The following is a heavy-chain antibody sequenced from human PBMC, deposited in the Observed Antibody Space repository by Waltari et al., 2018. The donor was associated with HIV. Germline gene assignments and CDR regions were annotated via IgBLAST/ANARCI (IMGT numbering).Heavy chain of an antibody. V-gene: IGHV1-8*01. D-gene: IGHD2-21*02. CDR2: VNPNKGNT. CDR3: ARSLACPDCYSEMDS. Sequence: QVQLVQSGAEMKEPGASVKVSCKASGYIFTRYDMKWVRQAPGQGPEWMGWVNPNKGNTGYAQNFQGRVTMTMNTPTSTAYMELSNLKSEDTAVYYCARSLACPDCYSEMDSWGQGTLITVSS. J-gene: IGHJ4*02. CDR1: GYIFTRYD.